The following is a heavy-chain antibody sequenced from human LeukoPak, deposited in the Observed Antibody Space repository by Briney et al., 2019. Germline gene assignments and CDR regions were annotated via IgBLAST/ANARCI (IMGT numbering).Heavy chain of an antibody. Sequence: PSETLSLTCTVSGGSISSGGYYWSWIRQHPGKGLEWIGYIYYSGSTYYNPSLKSRVTISVDTSKNQFSLKLSSVTAADTAVYYCSGIAVVPAAPLYYYYGMDVWGQGTTVTVSS. CDR1: GGSISSGGYY. J-gene: IGHJ6*02. V-gene: IGHV4-31*03. CDR3: SGIAVVPAAPLYYYYGMDV. D-gene: IGHD2-2*01. CDR2: IYYSGST.